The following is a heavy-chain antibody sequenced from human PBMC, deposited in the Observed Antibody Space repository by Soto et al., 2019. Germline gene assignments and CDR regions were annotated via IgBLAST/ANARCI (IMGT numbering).Heavy chain of an antibody. J-gene: IGHJ3*02. CDR2: ISSSKTYI. Sequence: EVQLVESGGGLVQPGQSRRVSCEASGFSFSSNSMNWVGQPPGKGLEWISYISSSKTYIWYADSVKGRFTISRDNAKNSLSLQMNSLRDEDTAVYYCVRDSGWAFDIWGLGTMVTVSS. CDR1: GFSFSSNS. CDR3: VRDSGWAFDI. D-gene: IGHD6-19*01. V-gene: IGHV3-48*02.